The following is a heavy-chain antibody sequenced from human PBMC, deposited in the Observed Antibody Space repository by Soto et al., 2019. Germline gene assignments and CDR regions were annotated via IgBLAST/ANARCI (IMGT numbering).Heavy chain of an antibody. D-gene: IGHD6-19*01. CDR2: IRGSGGST. V-gene: IGHV3-23*01. Sequence: EVQLLESGGGLLQPGGSLRLSCAAFGFTFSSYAMSWVRQAPGKGLEGVSTIRGSGGSTYYADSLKGRFTISRDNSKNTLFLQMSSQRAEDTAVYYCAKEAVSGWYYFDYWGPGTLVTVSS. CDR3: AKEAVSGWYYFDY. J-gene: IGHJ4*02. CDR1: GFTFSSYA.